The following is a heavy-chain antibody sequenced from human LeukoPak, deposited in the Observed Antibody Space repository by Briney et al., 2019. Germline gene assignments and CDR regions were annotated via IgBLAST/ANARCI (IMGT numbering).Heavy chain of an antibody. CDR2: INSDGSWT. V-gene: IGHV3-74*01. CDR1: GNYW. J-gene: IGHJ4*02. CDR3: VSFYETY. D-gene: IGHD2/OR15-2a*01. Sequence: GGSLRLSCAASGNYWVHWVRQAPGKGLVWVSHINSDGSWTSYADSVKGRFTISKDNAKNTVYLQMNSLRAEDTAVYYCVSFYETYWGRGTQVTVSS.